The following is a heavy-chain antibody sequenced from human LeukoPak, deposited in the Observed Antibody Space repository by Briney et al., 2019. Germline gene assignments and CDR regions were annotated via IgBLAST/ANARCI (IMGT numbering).Heavy chain of an antibody. CDR1: GGSISSSRYY. V-gene: IGHV4-39*01. D-gene: IGHD4-17*01. CDR2: MYYSGTT. CDR3: ARHVSGDYAWLDV. J-gene: IGHJ6*02. Sequence: PSETLSLTCTVSGGSISSSRYYWGWIRQPPGKGLEWIGRMYYSGTTYYSPSLQSRVTISVDTSKNQISLRLSSVTAADTAVYYCARHVSGDYAWLDVWGQGTTVTVSS.